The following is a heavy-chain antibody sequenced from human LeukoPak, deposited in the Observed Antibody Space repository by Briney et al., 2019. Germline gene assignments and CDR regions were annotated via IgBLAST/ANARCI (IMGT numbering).Heavy chain of an antibody. D-gene: IGHD6-13*01. CDR2: MNPNSGKT. CDR1: GYTFTSYD. Sequence: ASVKVSCXASGYTFTSYDINWVRQATGQGLGWMGWMNPNSGKTGYAQKFQGRVTMTRNTSISTAYMEVSSLRFEDTAVYYCARASAVAGTDFDYWGQGTLVTVSS. J-gene: IGHJ4*02. CDR3: ARASAVAGTDFDY. V-gene: IGHV1-8*01.